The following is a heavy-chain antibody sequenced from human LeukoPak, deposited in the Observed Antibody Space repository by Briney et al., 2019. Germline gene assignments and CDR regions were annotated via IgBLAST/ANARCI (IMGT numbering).Heavy chain of an antibody. CDR1: GDSILRSSYY. J-gene: IGHJ4*01. D-gene: IGHD1-26*01. Sequence: SETLSPTCNVSGDSILRSSYYWGWIRQPPGKGLEWIASVYYIGTTYYNPSLKSRVTISVDTSNNQIFLRLHSVTAADTAVYYCMRERSGRFDYWGHGTLLTVSS. CDR3: MRERSGRFDY. CDR2: VYYIGTT. V-gene: IGHV4-39*07.